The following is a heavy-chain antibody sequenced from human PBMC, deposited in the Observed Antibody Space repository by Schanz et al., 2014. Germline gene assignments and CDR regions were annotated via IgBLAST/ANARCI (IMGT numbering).Heavy chain of an antibody. Sequence: QVQLQESGPGLVKPSGTLSLTCAVSGDSITSNRWWSWVRQPPGKGLEWIGEIYHSGRTNYDPSLKSRVSISMDNSNIYLSLYFFFFFFFFFFFFFFFFFFFFFFFFGLMDTWGQGTLVTVSS. CDR3: FFFFFFFFFFGLMDT. J-gene: IGHJ5*02. CDR2: IYHSGRT. CDR1: GDSITSNRW. V-gene: IGHV4-4*02. D-gene: IGHD3-3*01.